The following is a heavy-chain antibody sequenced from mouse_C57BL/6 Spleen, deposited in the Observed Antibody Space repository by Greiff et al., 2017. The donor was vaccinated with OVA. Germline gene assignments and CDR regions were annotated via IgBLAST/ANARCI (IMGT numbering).Heavy chain of an antibody. D-gene: IGHD2-4*01. CDR1: GYAFSSSW. V-gene: IGHV1-82*01. J-gene: IGHJ2*01. CDR3: ARTGGYDYDFDY. CDR2: IYPGDGDT. Sequence: QVQLKQSGPELVKPGASVKISCKASGYAFSSSWMNWVKQRPGKGLEWIGRIYPGDGDTNYNGKFKGKATLTADKSSSTAYMQLSSLTSEDSAVYFCARTGGYDYDFDYWGQGTTLTVSS.